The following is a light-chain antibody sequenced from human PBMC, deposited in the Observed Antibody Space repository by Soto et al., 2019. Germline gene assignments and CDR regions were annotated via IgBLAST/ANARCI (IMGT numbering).Light chain of an antibody. J-gene: IGKJ4*01. V-gene: IGKV1-39*01. Sequence: DIQMNQSPSSLSASVGDRVTITCRASQSISNYLTWYQQKPGKAPNLLIYAASSLQSGVPSRFSGSGSGTDFTLTISSLQPEDFATYYWQQSYSTPLTFGGGTKVEIK. CDR1: QSISNY. CDR3: QQSYSTPLT. CDR2: AAS.